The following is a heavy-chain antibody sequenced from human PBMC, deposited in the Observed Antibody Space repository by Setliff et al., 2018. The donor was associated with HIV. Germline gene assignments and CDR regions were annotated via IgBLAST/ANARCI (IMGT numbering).Heavy chain of an antibody. D-gene: IGHD3-16*01. CDR2: LHISGNS. CDR3: AREGGTDRYFDY. Sequence: KPSETLSLTCDVSGASISSNYWSWIRQAAGKGLGWVGRLHISGNSNYSPSLKSRVNMSIDTSKNQSSLKVLSVTAADTAVYYCAREGGTDRYFDYWGPGTPVTVSS. CDR1: GASISSNY. J-gene: IGHJ4*02. V-gene: IGHV4-4*07.